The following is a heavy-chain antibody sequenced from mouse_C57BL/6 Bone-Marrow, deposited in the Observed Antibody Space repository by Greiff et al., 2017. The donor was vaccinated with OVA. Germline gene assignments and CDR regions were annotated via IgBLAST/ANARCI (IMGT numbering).Heavy chain of an antibody. CDR3: ARFTTVPGYFDY. J-gene: IGHJ2*01. V-gene: IGHV1-54*01. CDR1: GYAFTNYL. Sequence: QVQLQQSGAELVRPGTSVKVSCKASGYAFTNYLIEWVKQRPGQGLEWIGVINPGSGGTNYNEKFKGKATLTADKSSSTAYMQLSSLTSEDSAVYFCARFTTVPGYFDYWGQGTTLTVSS. CDR2: INPGSGGT. D-gene: IGHD1-1*01.